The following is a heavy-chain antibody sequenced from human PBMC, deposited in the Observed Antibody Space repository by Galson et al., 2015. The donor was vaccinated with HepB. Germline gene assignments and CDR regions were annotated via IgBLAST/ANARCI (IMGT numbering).Heavy chain of an antibody. CDR2: ISASGADT. V-gene: IGHV3-23*01. J-gene: IGHJ4*02. Sequence: SLRLSCAASGFTFSNYAMSWVRQARGKGLEWVSTISASGADTKYAESVNGRFTISRDNANNTLSLQMTSPRDEDTPLYFCAKGRYASRSHFHSWGQGALVPVSS. CDR1: GFTFSNYA. CDR3: AKGRYASRSHFHS. D-gene: IGHD3-16*01.